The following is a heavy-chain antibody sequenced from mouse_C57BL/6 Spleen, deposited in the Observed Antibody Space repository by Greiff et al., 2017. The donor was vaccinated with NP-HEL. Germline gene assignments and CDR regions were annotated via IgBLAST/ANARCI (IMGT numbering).Heavy chain of an antibody. J-gene: IGHJ1*03. CDR1: GFTFSDYY. CDR3: ARRGYDYDVRYFDV. Sequence: DVHLVESGGGLVQPGGSLKLSCAASGFTFSDYYMYWVRQTPEKRLEWVAYISNGGGRTYYPDTVKGRFTTSRDNAKNTLYLQRSRLKAEDTAMYYCARRGYDYDVRYFDVWGTGTTVTVSS. D-gene: IGHD2-4*01. V-gene: IGHV5-12*01. CDR2: ISNGGGRT.